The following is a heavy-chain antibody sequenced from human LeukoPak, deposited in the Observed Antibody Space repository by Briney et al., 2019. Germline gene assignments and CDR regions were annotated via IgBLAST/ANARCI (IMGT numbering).Heavy chain of an antibody. CDR3: ARGAYYYGSGSYYYFDY. CDR1: GGSTSSYY. CDR2: IYYSGST. J-gene: IGHJ4*02. D-gene: IGHD3-10*01. V-gene: IGHV4-59*01. Sequence: SETLSLTCTVSGGSTSSYYWSWIRQPPGKGLEWIGYIYYSGSTNYNPSLKSRVTISVDTSKNQFSLKLSSVTAADTAVYYCARGAYYYGSGSYYYFDYWGQGTLVTVSS.